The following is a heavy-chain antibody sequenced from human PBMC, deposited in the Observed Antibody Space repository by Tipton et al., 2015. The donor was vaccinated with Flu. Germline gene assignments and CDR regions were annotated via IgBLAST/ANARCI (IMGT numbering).Heavy chain of an antibody. CDR2: IYTSGST. CDR1: GGSISSGSYY. CDR3: ARSKYPPQGGVVDGY. J-gene: IGHJ4*02. Sequence: TLSLTCTVSGGSISSGSYYWSWIRQPAGKGLEWIGRIYTSGSTNYNPSLKSRVTISVDTSKNQFSLKLGSVTAADTAVYYCARSKYPPQGGVVDGYWGQGTLVTVSS. V-gene: IGHV4-61*02. D-gene: IGHD3-3*01.